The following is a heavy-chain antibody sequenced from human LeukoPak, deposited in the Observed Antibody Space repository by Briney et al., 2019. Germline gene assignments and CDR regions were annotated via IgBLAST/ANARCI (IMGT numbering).Heavy chain of an antibody. D-gene: IGHD4-17*01. CDR1: GFTVSSNY. Sequence: GSLRLSCAASGFTVSSNYMSWVRQAPGKGPEWVSVISGSGDNTYYADSVKGRLTISRDNSKNTLYLQMNSLRGEDTAVYYCAKHKENYGDSCLDDYWGQGTLVTVSS. J-gene: IGHJ4*02. CDR2: ISGSGDNT. V-gene: IGHV3-23*01. CDR3: AKHKENYGDSCLDDY.